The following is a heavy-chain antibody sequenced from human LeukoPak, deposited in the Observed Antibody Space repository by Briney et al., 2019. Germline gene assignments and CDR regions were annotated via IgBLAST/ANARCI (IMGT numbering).Heavy chain of an antibody. CDR2: ISSRACTI. J-gene: IGHJ4*02. Sequence: GGSLRLSCAASGFTFSDYYMSWIRQAPGKGLEWVSYISSRACTIYYADSVKGRFTISRDNAKNSMYLQMNSLSAEDTAVYYCARGYYYGSGSYYFDYWGQGTLVTVSS. D-gene: IGHD3-10*01. CDR3: ARGYYYGSGSYYFDY. V-gene: IGHV3-11*01. CDR1: GFTFSDYY.